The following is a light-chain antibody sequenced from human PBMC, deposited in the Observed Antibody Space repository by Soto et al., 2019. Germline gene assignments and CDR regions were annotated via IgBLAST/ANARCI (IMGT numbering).Light chain of an antibody. J-gene: IGKJ1*01. CDR1: QSVSSN. V-gene: IGKV3D-15*01. Sequence: EIVMTQSPATLSVSPGERATLSCRASQSVSSNLAWYQQKPGQAPRLLIYGASTRATGIPARFSCSGSGTEFTLISSSLQCEDFAVYYCQQDHNWPWTFGQGTKVEIK. CDR3: QQDHNWPWT. CDR2: GAS.